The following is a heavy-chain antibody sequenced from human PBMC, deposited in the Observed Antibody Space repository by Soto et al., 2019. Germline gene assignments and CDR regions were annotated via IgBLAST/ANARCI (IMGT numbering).Heavy chain of an antibody. Sequence: ASVKVSCKASGYTFTGYYMHWVRQAPGQGLEWMGWINPNSGGTKFAQKFQGRVTMTRDTSITTAYMELSRLRVDDTAVYYCARVAGYSSSWVDHWGQGTLVTVSS. J-gene: IGHJ4*02. V-gene: IGHV1-2*02. D-gene: IGHD6-13*01. CDR2: INPNSGGT. CDR1: GYTFTGYY. CDR3: ARVAGYSSSWVDH.